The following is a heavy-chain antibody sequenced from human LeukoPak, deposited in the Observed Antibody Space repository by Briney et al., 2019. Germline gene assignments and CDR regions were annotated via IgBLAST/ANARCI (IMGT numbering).Heavy chain of an antibody. J-gene: IGHJ4*02. CDR1: GYTFTGYY. V-gene: IGHV1-2*02. Sequence: GASVKVSCKASGYTFTGYYIQWMRQAPGQGLEWMGWINPNSGDTNYAQKFQGRVTMTRDTSISTAYMELSRLRSDDTAVYYCARIDYSAYDCGTFDYWGQGTLVTVSS. D-gene: IGHD5-12*01. CDR2: INPNSGDT. CDR3: ARIDYSAYDCGTFDY.